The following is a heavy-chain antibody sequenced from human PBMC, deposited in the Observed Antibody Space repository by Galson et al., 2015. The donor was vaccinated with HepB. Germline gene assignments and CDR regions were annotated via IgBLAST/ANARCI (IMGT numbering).Heavy chain of an antibody. CDR3: AKDDGAIVVVTATPGYYGMDV. J-gene: IGHJ6*02. D-gene: IGHD2-21*02. CDR1: GFTFSSYG. V-gene: IGHV3-30*18. CDR2: ISYDGSNK. Sequence: SLRLSCAASGFTFSSYGMHWVRQAPGKGLEWVAVISYDGSNKYYADSVKGRFTISRDNSKNTLYLQMNSLRAEDTAVYYCAKDDGAIVVVTATPGYYGMDVWGQGTTVTVSS.